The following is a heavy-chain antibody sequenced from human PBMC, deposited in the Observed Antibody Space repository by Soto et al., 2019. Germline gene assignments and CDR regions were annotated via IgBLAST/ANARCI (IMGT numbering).Heavy chain of an antibody. J-gene: IGHJ4*02. CDR2: ISGSGGST. D-gene: IGHD3-22*01. CDR1: GFTFSSYA. CDR3: AKVGGHYYDSSGYYWFDY. V-gene: IGHV3-23*01. Sequence: GGSLRLSCAASGFTFSSYAMSWVRQAPGKGLEWVSAISGSGGSTYYADSVKGRFTISRDNSKNTLYLQMNSLRAEDMAVYYCAKVGGHYYDSSGYYWFDYWGQGTLVTVSS.